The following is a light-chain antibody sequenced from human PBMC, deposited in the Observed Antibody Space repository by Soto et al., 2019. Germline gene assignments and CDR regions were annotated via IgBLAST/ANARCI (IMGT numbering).Light chain of an antibody. Sequence: DIVMTQSPDSLAVSLGERATINCKSSQSVLYTSNSKNYLAWYQQKSGQPPKLLIYWASTRESGVPDRFSGSGSGTDFTLTISSLQAEDVAIYYCQQYYSVPITFGQGTRLEMK. CDR1: QSVLYTSNSKNY. CDR3: QQYYSVPIT. CDR2: WAS. V-gene: IGKV4-1*01. J-gene: IGKJ5*01.